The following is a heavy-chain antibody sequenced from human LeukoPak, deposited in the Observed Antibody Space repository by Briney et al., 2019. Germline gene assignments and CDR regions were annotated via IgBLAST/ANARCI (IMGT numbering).Heavy chain of an antibody. CDR3: ARSTELRLGELSFEEY. Sequence: ASVKVSCKASGYSFTDASIHWVRQAPGQGLEWMGWINPSSSGTNYGQKFQGRVTMTRDTSINTAYMELSGLRSDDTAVYYCARSTELRLGELSFEEYWGQGTLVTVSS. CDR1: GYSFTDAS. D-gene: IGHD3-16*02. J-gene: IGHJ4*02. CDR2: INPSSSGT. V-gene: IGHV1-2*02.